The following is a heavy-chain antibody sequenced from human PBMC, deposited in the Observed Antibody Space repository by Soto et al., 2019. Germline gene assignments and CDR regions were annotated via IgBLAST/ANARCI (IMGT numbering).Heavy chain of an antibody. CDR2: INAGSGTT. Sequence: QVQLVQSGAEVKKPWASVTVSCKASGYTLTSYAMHWVRQAPGQRLEWMGWINAGSGTTKHSPKLQGTVTITRDTSSITAYMELSSLRSADTSVYSCARDLAQLDYWGQGTLVTVSS. J-gene: IGHJ4*02. CDR3: ARDLAQLDY. V-gene: IGHV1-3*01. CDR1: GYTLTSYA. D-gene: IGHD5-18*01.